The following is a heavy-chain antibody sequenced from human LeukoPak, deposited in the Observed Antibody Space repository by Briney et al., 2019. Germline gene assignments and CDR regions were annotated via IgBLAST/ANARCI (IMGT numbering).Heavy chain of an antibody. CDR1: GGSFSGYY. J-gene: IGHJ4*02. CDR3: ASRHSSGWRRFDY. V-gene: IGHV4-34*01. D-gene: IGHD6-19*01. CDR2: INHSGST. Sequence: ASETLSLTCAVYGGSFSGYYWSWIRQPPGKGLEWIGEINHSGSTNYNPSLKSRVTISVDTSKNQFSLKLSSVTAADTAVYYCASRHSSGWRRFDYWGQGTLVTVSS.